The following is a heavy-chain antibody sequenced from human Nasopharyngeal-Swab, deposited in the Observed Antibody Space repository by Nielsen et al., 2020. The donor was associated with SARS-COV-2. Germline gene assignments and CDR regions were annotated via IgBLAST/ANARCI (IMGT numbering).Heavy chain of an antibody. D-gene: IGHD1-26*01. CDR1: GFTFRSYA. Sequence: GESLNISCAASGFTFRSYAMHWVRQAPGKGLGWVTVISYDGCNKYSADSVKGRFTISRDNSRSNLYLQMNSLRAEDTAVYYCARVGGGSYYEPIDSWGQGTLVTVSS. CDR2: ISYDGCNK. J-gene: IGHJ4*02. V-gene: IGHV3-30*04. CDR3: ARVGGGSYYEPIDS.